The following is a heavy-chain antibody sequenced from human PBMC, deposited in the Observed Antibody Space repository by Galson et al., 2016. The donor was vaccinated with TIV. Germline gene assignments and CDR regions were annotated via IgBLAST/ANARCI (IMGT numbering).Heavy chain of an antibody. J-gene: IGHJ4*02. Sequence: SVKVSCKASGSIFSSYTIFWVRQAPGQGLEWMGRIIPIIGMTNYAQKLQGRVTITADTSTNTAYMELGSLRSEDTAIYYCARAGVGAARDGGDYWGQGTLVTVSS. CDR2: IIPIIGMT. CDR1: GSIFSSYT. CDR3: ARAGVGAARDGGDY. V-gene: IGHV1-69*02. D-gene: IGHD6-6*01.